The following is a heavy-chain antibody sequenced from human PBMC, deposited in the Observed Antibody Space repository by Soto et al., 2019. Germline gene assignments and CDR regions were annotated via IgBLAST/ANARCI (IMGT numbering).Heavy chain of an antibody. CDR1: GGTFSSYA. Sequence: QVQLVQSGAEVKKPGSSVKVSCKASGGTFSSYAISWVRQAPGQGLECMGGIIPSFGTATYAQKFQGRVTITADESAGTAYVELGSLRSEDRAVCYCASDIVVVPDAISQPRRRLRYYYGLDLWGQGTTVTVSS. CDR2: IIPSFGTA. D-gene: IGHD2-2*02. J-gene: IGHJ6*02. CDR3: ASDIVVVPDAISQPRRRLRYYYGLDL. V-gene: IGHV1-69*01.